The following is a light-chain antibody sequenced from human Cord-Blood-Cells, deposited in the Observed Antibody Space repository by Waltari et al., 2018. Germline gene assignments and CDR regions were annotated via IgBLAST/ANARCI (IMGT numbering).Light chain of an antibody. CDR3: AAWEDSLNGWV. CDR2: SNN. CDR1: SATIGSNT. V-gene: IGLV1-44*01. J-gene: IGLJ3*02. Sequence: QSVLTQPPSASGTPGQRVTISCSGSSATIGSNTVNWYQQLPGTAPKLLIYSNNQRPSGVPDRFSGSKSGTSASLAISGLQSEDEADYYCAAWEDSLNGWVFGGGTKLTVL.